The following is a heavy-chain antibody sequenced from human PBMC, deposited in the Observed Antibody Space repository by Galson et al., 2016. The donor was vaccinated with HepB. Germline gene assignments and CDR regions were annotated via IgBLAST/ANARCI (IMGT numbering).Heavy chain of an antibody. J-gene: IGHJ4*02. V-gene: IGHV5-51*01. CDR1: GYTFTNYW. CDR2: IFPADSDT. D-gene: IGHD2-2*02. CDR3: ARLTTQSCRSISSYRHFDY. Sequence: QSGAEVKKPGESLKISCRGSGYTFTNYWIAWVRQMPGKGLEWMGTIFPADSDTSYSPSFQGQVTISADKSINTAYLQWSSLRASATAMYYCARLTTQSCRSISSYRHFDYWGQGALVTVSS.